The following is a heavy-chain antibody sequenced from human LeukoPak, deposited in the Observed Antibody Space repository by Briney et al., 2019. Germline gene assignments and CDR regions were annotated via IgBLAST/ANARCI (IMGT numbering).Heavy chain of an antibody. V-gene: IGHV1-18*01. Sequence: ASVKVSCKPSGYTFDNFAFTWVRQAPGQGLEWMGWISTNNGKTNYAQNFQGRLILTADTSTTTAYMELGSLTSDDTAFYYCARQVFYDIWTGPLGQHYSYYYMDVRVTGSTVIVSS. CDR1: GYTFDNFA. D-gene: IGHD3-9*01. CDR2: ISTNNGKT. CDR3: ARQVFYDIWTGPLGQHYSYYYMDV. J-gene: IGHJ6*03.